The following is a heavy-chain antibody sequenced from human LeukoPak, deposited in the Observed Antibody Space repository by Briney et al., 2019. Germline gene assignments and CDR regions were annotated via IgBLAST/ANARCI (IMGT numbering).Heavy chain of an antibody. V-gene: IGHV3-30-3*01. Sequence: GSLRLSCAASGFTFSSYAMHWVRQAPGKGLEWVAVISYDGSNKYYADSGKGRFTISRDNSKNTLYLQMNSLRAEDTAVYYCARGGIVATRYIDYWGQGTLVTVSS. CDR3: ARGGIVATRYIDY. CDR2: ISYDGSNK. CDR1: GFTFSSYA. D-gene: IGHD5-12*01. J-gene: IGHJ4*02.